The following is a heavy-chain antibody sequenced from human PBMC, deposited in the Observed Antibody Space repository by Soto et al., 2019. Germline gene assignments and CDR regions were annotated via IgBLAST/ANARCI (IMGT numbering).Heavy chain of an antibody. Sequence: QITLKESGPTQVKPTQTLTLTCSFSGFSLSTSGMGVCWIRQPPGPALECLALITWDGDEPYRPSLRNRVTITRAASTNQVVLTMTNMDVVDTATYYGADTIEAMFGFVSWGQGALVTVSS. CDR2: ITWDGDE. D-gene: IGHD3-10*02. V-gene: IGHV2-5*02. CDR3: ADTIEAMFGFVS. J-gene: IGHJ4*02. CDR1: GFSLSTSGMG.